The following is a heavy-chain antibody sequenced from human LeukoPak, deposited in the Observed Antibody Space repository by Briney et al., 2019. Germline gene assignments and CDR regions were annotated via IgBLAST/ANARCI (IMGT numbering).Heavy chain of an antibody. CDR3: ARYLLDSTSRFDY. Sequence: SETLFLTCTVSGGSISSYYWSWIRQPPGKGLEWIGYIYYSGSSNYSPSLKSRVTISVDTSKNQFSLKLSSVTAADTAVYYCARYLLDSTSRFDYWGQGTLVTVSS. V-gene: IGHV4-59*01. CDR2: IYYSGSS. J-gene: IGHJ4*02. CDR1: GGSISSYY. D-gene: IGHD2-2*01.